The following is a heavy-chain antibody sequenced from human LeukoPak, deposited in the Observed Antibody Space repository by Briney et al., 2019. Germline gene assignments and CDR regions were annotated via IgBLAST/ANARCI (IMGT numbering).Heavy chain of an antibody. CDR2: IYPGDYDT. CDR3: ARIKLQDFDY. CDR1: GYKFSNYW. D-gene: IGHD1-26*01. V-gene: IGHV5-51*01. Sequence: GESLKISCQGSGYKFSNYWIGWVRQVPEKGLEWMGIIYPGDYDTRYSPSFQGQVTISVDKSISTATLHWSSLKASDTAMYYCARIKLQDFDYWGQGTLVTVSS. J-gene: IGHJ4*02.